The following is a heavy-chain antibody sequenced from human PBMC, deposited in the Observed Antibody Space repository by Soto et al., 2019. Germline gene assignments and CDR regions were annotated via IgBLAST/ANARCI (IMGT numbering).Heavy chain of an antibody. V-gene: IGHV1-69*02. J-gene: IGHJ4*02. CDR2: IIPILGIA. CDR1: GGTFSSYT. CDR3: ARAASDMIPDY. Sequence: KISCKASGGTFSSYTISWVRQAPGQGLEWMGRIIPILGIANYAQKFQGRVTITADKSTSTAYMELSSLRSEDTAVYYCARAASDMIPDYWGQGTLVTVSS. D-gene: IGHD3-22*01.